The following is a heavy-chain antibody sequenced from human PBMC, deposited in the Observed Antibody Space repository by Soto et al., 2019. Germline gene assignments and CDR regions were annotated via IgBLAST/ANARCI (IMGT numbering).Heavy chain of an antibody. CDR3: ARDYLYCGGDCYNPYGMDV. J-gene: IGHJ6*02. D-gene: IGHD2-21*02. V-gene: IGHV4-59*01. CDR2: IYNSGRGST. Sequence: SETLSLTCSVSGSSMTTYYWHWIRQAPGKGLEWIGFIYNSGRGSTGSNPSLTSRVTFSIETSKNQFSLKLDSVTAADTAVYYCARDYLYCGGDCYNPYGMDVWGQGTMVTVSS. CDR1: GSSMTTYY.